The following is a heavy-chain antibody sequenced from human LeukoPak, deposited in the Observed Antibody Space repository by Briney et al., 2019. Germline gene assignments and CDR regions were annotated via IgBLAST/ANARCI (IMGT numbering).Heavy chain of an antibody. CDR3: ARLEGQTAMVTD. J-gene: IGHJ4*02. V-gene: IGHV1-46*01. Sequence: ASVKVSCKASGYTFTSYYIHWVRQAPGQGLEWMGLIIPSGGTTIYAEKFQGRVTMTRDTSTSTVYMGLSSLRSEDTAVYYCARLEGQTAMVTDWGQGTLVTVSS. D-gene: IGHD5-18*01. CDR1: GYTFTSYY. CDR2: IIPSGGTT.